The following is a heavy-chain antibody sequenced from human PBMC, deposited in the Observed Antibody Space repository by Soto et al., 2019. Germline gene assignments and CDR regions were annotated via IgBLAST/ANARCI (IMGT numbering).Heavy chain of an antibody. Sequence: QVQLVQSGAEVKKPGASVKVSCKASGYTFTSYAMHWVRQAPGQRLEWMGWINAGNGNTKYSQKFQGRVTRTRDTSASTAYMELGSLRSEDTAVYYCAGAAGSSGWLEYFQHWGQGTLVTVSS. CDR3: AGAAGSSGWLEYFQH. V-gene: IGHV1-3*01. CDR2: INAGNGNT. D-gene: IGHD6-19*01. J-gene: IGHJ1*01. CDR1: GYTFTSYA.